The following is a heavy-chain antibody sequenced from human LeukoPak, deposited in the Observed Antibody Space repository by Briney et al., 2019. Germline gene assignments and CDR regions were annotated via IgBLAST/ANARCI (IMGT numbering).Heavy chain of an antibody. CDR3: ARDSRGGTSMDY. CDR2: ISSSSSYI. CDR1: GFTFSSYS. J-gene: IGHJ4*02. Sequence: PGESLRLSCAASGFTFSSYSMNWVRQAPGKGLEWVSSISSSSSYIYYADSVKGRFTISRDNAKNSLYLQMNSLRAEDTAVYYCARDSRGGTSMDYWGQGTLVTVSS. D-gene: IGHD4-23*01. V-gene: IGHV3-21*01.